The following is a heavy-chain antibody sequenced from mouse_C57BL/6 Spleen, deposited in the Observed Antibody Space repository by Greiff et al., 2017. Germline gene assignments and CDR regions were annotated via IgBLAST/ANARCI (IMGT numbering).Heavy chain of an antibody. CDR1: GFTFSSYA. Sequence: EVNLVESGGGLVKPGGSLKLSCAASGFTFSSYAMSWVRQTPEKRLEWVATLSDGGSYTYYPDNVKGRFTISRDNAKQNLYLQMSHLKSEDTAMYYCARDDGTFAYWGQGTTLTVSS. V-gene: IGHV5-4*03. CDR2: LSDGGSYT. D-gene: IGHD2-3*01. CDR3: ARDDGTFAY. J-gene: IGHJ2*01.